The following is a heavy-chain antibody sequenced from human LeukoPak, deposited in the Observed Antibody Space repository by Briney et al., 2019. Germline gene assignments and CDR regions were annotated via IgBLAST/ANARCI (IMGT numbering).Heavy chain of an antibody. D-gene: IGHD3-22*01. CDR3: ASTVVVISSFDY. V-gene: IGHV1-2*02. CDR2: INPNSGGT. J-gene: IGHJ4*02. Sequence: MGWINPNSGGTNYAQKFQGRVTMTRDTSISTAYMELSRLRSDDTAVYYCASTVVVISSFDYWGQGTLVTVSS.